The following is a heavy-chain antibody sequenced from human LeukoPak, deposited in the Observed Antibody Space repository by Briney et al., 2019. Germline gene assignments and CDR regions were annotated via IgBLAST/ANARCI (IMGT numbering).Heavy chain of an antibody. CDR2: IGTVGDT. D-gene: IGHD6-19*01. CDR1: GFTFSTYD. CDR3: AREGLSSVWFDWYFDL. J-gene: IGHJ2*01. V-gene: IGHV3-13*01. Sequence: PGGSLRLSCEASGFTFSTYDMHWVRQPIGRGLEWVSAIGTVGDTYYPGSVKGRFTIPRENAKNSLYLQMDSLTAGDTAVYYCAREGLSSVWFDWYFDLWGRGTLVTVSS.